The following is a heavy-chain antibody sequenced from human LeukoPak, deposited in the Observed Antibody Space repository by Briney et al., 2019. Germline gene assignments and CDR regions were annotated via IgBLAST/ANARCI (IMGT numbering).Heavy chain of an antibody. CDR2: INHSGST. CDR3: ARGPWVSYYYYYYMDV. J-gene: IGHJ6*03. V-gene: IGHV4-34*01. D-gene: IGHD7-27*01. Sequence: SETLSLTCAVYGGSFSGYYWSWIRQPPGKGLEWIGEINHSGSTNYNPSLKSRVTILVDTSKNQFSLKLSSVTAADTAVYYCARGPWVSYYYYYYMDVWGKGTTVTVSS. CDR1: GGSFSGYY.